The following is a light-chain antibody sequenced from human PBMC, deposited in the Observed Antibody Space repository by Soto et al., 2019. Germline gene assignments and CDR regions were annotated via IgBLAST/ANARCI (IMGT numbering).Light chain of an antibody. CDR2: GAS. CDR3: QQYGNSRWN. CDR1: QSVSSRY. J-gene: IGKJ1*01. Sequence: ELVLTQSPGTLSLSPGERATLSCRASQSVSSRYLAWYQQNPGQAPRLLIAGASTRATGIPERFSGSGSGTDFNLTISSLEPDDVAVYYCQQYGNSRWNFGQGTKVDIK. V-gene: IGKV3-20*01.